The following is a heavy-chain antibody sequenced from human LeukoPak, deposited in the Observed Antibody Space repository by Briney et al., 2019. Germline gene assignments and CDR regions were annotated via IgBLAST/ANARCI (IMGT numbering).Heavy chain of an antibody. CDR3: ARDAGREFDY. CDR1: GFTFSSYW. J-gene: IGHJ4*02. CDR2: INSDGSST. D-gene: IGHD1-26*01. V-gene: IGHV3-74*01. Sequence: GGSLRLSCAASGFTFSSYWMHWVRQAPGKGLVWVSCINSDGSSTSYADSVKGRFTISRDNTKNTLYLQMNSLRAEDTAVYYCARDAGREFDYWGQGTLVTVSS.